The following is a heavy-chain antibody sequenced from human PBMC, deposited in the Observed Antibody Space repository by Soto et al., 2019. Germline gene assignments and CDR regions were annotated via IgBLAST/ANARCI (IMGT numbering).Heavy chain of an antibody. CDR2: IYHSVST. J-gene: IGHJ4*02. CDR1: GGSISSGGFS. CDR3: ARAAPRYCSGNDY. Sequence: SETPSLTCAVSGGSISSGGFSWSWIRPPPGKGLEWIGYIYHSVSTYYNPSLKSRVTISVDRSKNQFSLKLSSVTAADTAVYYCARAAPRYCSGNDYWGQGTLVTV. V-gene: IGHV4-30-2*01. D-gene: IGHD2-15*01.